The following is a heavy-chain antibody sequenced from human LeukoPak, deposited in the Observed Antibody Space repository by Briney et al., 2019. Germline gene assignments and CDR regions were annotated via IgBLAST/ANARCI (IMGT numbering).Heavy chain of an antibody. Sequence: GRSLRLSCAASGFTFSSYAMHWVRQAPGKGLEWVAVISYDGSNKYYADSVKGRFTISRDNSKNTLYLQMNSLRAEDTAVYYCARGREDTAWSPSDYWGQGTLVTVSS. J-gene: IGHJ4*02. V-gene: IGHV3-30-3*01. CDR1: GFTFSSYA. D-gene: IGHD5-18*01. CDR2: ISYDGSNK. CDR3: ARGREDTAWSPSDY.